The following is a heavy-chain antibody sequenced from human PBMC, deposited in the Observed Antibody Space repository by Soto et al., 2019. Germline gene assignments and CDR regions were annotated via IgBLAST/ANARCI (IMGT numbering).Heavy chain of an antibody. CDR1: GFTFSSYW. CDR2: MIGDGSRT. CDR3: ARGVRGAYGFDI. D-gene: IGHD3-16*01. Sequence: EVQLVESGGGLVQPGGSLRLSCAASGFTFSSYWMHWVRQAPGKGLVWVSRMIGDGSRTNDADSVKGRFTISRDNAKNTLYLQMNSLRAEETAVYYCARGVRGAYGFDIWGQGTMVTVSS. V-gene: IGHV3-74*01. J-gene: IGHJ3*02.